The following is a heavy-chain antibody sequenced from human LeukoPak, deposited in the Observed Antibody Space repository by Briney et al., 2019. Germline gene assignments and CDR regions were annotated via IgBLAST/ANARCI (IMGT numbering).Heavy chain of an antibody. D-gene: IGHD3-22*01. V-gene: IGHV4-34*01. CDR1: GGSFSGYY. CDR2: ITHSGST. J-gene: IGHJ4*01. CDR3: ARGGRGKIYYYDSSGYNFDY. Sequence: PSETLSLTCAVYGGSFSGYYWSWIRQPPGKGLEWIGEITHSGSTNYNPSLKSRVTISVDTSKNQFSLKLSSVTAADTAVYYCARGGRGKIYYYDSSGYNFDYWGQGTLHTVSS.